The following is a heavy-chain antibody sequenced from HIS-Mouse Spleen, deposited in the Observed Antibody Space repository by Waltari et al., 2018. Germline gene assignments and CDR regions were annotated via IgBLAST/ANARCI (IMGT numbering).Heavy chain of an antibody. V-gene: IGHV4-39*01. CDR2: IYYSGST. Sequence: QLQLQESGPGLVKPSETLSLTCTVPGGSSRRRSYDWGWIGQPPGKGLEWIGSIYYSGSTYYNPSLKSRVTISVDTSKNQFSLKLSSVTAADTAVYYCARKRTASGWFDPWGQGTLVTVSS. CDR3: ARKRTASGWFDP. CDR1: GGSSRRRSYD. J-gene: IGHJ5*02. D-gene: IGHD2-21*02.